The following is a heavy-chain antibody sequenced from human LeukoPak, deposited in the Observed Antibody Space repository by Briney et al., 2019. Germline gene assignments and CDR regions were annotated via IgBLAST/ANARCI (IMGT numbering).Heavy chain of an antibody. Sequence: ASVKVSCKASGYTFTSYGISWVRQAPGQGLEWMGWISVYIGNTNYAQNFHGRVTVTTDASTSTAYMALGSLRSDDTAVYYCARCCSSWYCLDYWGQGTLVTVSS. CDR1: GYTFTSYG. D-gene: IGHD6-13*01. J-gene: IGHJ4*02. CDR3: ARCCSSWYCLDY. V-gene: IGHV1-18*01. CDR2: ISVYIGNT.